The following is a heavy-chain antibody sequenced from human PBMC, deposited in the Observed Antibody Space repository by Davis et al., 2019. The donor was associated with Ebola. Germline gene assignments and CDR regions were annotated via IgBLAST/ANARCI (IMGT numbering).Heavy chain of an antibody. Sequence: ASVKVSCKASGYTFTGYYMHWVRQAPGQGLEWMGRINPNSGGTNYAQKFQGRVTMTRDTSISTAYMKLSRLRSDDTAVYYCAREILWSLEYYFDYWGQGTLVTVSS. CDR2: INPNSGGT. CDR3: AREILWSLEYYFDY. J-gene: IGHJ4*02. V-gene: IGHV1-2*06. CDR1: GYTFTGYY. D-gene: IGHD2/OR15-2a*01.